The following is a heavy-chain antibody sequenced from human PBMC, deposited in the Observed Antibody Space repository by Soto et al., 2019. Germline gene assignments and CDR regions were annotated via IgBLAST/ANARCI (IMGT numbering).Heavy chain of an antibody. Sequence: EVQLVESGGDLVQPGGSLRLSCAASGFSFGSSWMTWVRQAPGKGLEWVANIKKDGSKINYLDSVRGRFTVSRDNAKNSLHREMNRLIAEDKALYYSERAVSPGSISLYLDAFDIWGQGTMVTVSS. J-gene: IGHJ3*02. V-gene: IGHV3-7*04. CDR1: GFSFGSSW. CDR2: IKKDGSKI. D-gene: IGHD3-10*01. CDR3: ERAVSPGSISLYLDAFDI.